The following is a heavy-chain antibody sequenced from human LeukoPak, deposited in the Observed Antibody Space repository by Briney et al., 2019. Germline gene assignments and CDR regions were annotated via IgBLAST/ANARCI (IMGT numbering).Heavy chain of an antibody. D-gene: IGHD2-2*01. CDR3: ARGYCSSTSCSPPSP. J-gene: IGHJ5*02. CDR2: ILYDGRNK. CDR1: GFTFSSYA. Sequence: GGSLRLSCAASGFTFSSYAMHWVRQAPGKGLEWVAVILYDGRNKFYADSVKGRFTISRDNSKNILFLQMNSLRAEDTAVYYCARGYCSSTSCSPPSPWGQGTLVTVSS. V-gene: IGHV3-30*04.